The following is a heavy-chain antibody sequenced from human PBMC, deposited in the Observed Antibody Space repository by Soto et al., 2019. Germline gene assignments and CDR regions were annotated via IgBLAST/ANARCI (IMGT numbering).Heavy chain of an antibody. CDR3: ARGRYINKGYDRGWYDGY. CDR2: MHPGTGDT. V-gene: IGHV1-8*01. Sequence: QVQLVQSGAEVKKPGASVRVSCKPSGYSFTAYQLFWVRQATGQGLEWMGWMHPGTGDTDYAQNFQGRVTMTRNSSISAAYMELGSLTSADTAVYYCARGRYINKGYDRGWYDGYWGQGTLVTVSS. J-gene: IGHJ4*02. CDR1: GYSFTAYQ. D-gene: IGHD6-19*01.